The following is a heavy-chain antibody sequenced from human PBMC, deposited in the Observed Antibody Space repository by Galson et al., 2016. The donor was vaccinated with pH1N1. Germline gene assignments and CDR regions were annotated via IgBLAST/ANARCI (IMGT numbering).Heavy chain of an antibody. CDR3: AKGLGTTLYYYFYFMDV. CDR2: IRYDGGSK. V-gene: IGHV3-30*02. CDR1: GFTFRSYG. Sequence: SLRLSCAASGFTFRSYGMHWVRQAPGKGLEWVAFIRYDGGSKYYADSVKGRFTISRDNARDTLFLQMTSLRPDDRAVYYCAKGLGTTLYYYFYFMDVWGKGTTVTGSS. J-gene: IGHJ6*03. D-gene: IGHD1-26*01.